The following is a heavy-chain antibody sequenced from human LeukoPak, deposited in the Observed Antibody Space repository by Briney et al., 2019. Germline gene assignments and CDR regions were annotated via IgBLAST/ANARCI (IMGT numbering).Heavy chain of an antibody. V-gene: IGHV3-21*01. J-gene: IGHJ4*02. CDR1: GFTFSSYS. Sequence: GGSLRLSCAASGFTFSSYSMSWVRQAPGKGLEWVSSISSRSSYIFYSNSVMGRFTISRDNAKNSLYLQMNSLRAEDTAVYYCARDLGEDCSGGSCYAAFDYWGQGTLVTVSS. CDR2: ISSRSSYI. D-gene: IGHD2-15*01. CDR3: ARDLGEDCSGGSCYAAFDY.